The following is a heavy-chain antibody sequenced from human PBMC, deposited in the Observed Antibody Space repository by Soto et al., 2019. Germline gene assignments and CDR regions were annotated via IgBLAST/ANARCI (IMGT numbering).Heavy chain of an antibody. J-gene: IGHJ4*02. CDR2: ISGSGGST. D-gene: IGHD4-4*01. Sequence: GGSLRMCYAASGFTFIKYARSCVRQAPEKGLEWVSGISGSGGSTYYADSVKGRFTVSRDNSKNTLYLQMNSLRAEDTAVYRCAKKYSNYVDNWGQGTQVPVSS. CDR1: GFTFIKYA. V-gene: IGHV3-23*01. CDR3: AKKYSNYVDN.